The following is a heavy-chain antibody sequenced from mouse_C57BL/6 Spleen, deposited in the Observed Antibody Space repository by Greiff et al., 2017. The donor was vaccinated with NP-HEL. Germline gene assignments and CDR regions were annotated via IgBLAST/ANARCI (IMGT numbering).Heavy chain of an antibody. CDR1: GYSFTDYN. CDR2: INPNYGTT. CDR3: ARRDYGSSYYAMDY. Sequence: EVKLMESGPELVKPGASVKISCKASGYSFTDYNMNWVKQSNGKSLEWIGVINPNYGTTSYNQKFKGKATLTVDQSSSTAYMQLNSLTSEDSAVYYCARRDYGSSYYAMDYWGQGTSVTVSS. J-gene: IGHJ4*01. D-gene: IGHD1-1*01. V-gene: IGHV1-39*01.